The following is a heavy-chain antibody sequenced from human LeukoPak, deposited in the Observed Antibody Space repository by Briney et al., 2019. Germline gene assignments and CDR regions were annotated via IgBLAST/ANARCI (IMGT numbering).Heavy chain of an antibody. CDR3: ANHLACGSTSCPPFDY. CDR2: ISGDSNYI. J-gene: IGHJ4*02. D-gene: IGHD2-2*01. V-gene: IGHV3-21*01. Sequence: GGSLRLSCAASGFTFSSYAMSWVRQAPGKGLEWVSSISGDSNYIYYADSVEGRFTISRDNAKNSLYLQMNSLRAEDTAVYYCANHLACGSTSCPPFDYWGQGTLVTVSS. CDR1: GFTFSSYA.